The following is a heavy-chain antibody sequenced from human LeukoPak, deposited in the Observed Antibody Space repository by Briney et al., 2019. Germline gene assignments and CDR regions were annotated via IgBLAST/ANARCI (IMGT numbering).Heavy chain of an antibody. D-gene: IGHD1-26*01. CDR1: GFTFSSYW. CDR2: IKQDGSEK. CDR3: ATRSGYYYYYYMDV. Sequence: PGGSLRLSCAASGFTFSSYWMSWVRQAPGKGLEWVANIKQDGSEKYYVDSVKGRFTISRDNAKNSLYLQMNSLRAEDTAVYYCATRSGYYYYYYMDVWGKGTTVTVSS. V-gene: IGHV3-7*01. J-gene: IGHJ6*03.